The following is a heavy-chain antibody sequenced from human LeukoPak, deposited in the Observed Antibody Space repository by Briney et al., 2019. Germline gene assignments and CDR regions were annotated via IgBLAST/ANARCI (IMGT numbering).Heavy chain of an antibody. CDR3: AKDFSPVVTVIVYYFDY. CDR1: GFTFSSYG. D-gene: IGHD2-21*02. J-gene: IGHJ4*02. V-gene: IGHV3-30*18. Sequence: GGSPRLSCAASGFTFSSYGMHWVRQAPGKGLEWVAVISYDGSNKYYADSVKGRFTISRDNSKNTLYLQMNSLRAEDTAVYYCAKDFSPVVTVIVYYFDYWGQGTLVTVSS. CDR2: ISYDGSNK.